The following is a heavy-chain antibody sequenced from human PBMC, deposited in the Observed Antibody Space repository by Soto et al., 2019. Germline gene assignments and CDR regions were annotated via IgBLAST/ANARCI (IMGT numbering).Heavy chain of an antibody. CDR1: GYTFTSYA. Sequence: GASVKVSCKASGYTFTSYAMHWVRQAPGQRLEWMGWINAGNGNTKYSQKFQGRVTITRDTSASTAYMELSSLRSEDTAVYYCARSIAAAGSNWFDPWGQGTLVTVSS. D-gene: IGHD6-13*01. J-gene: IGHJ5*02. V-gene: IGHV1-3*01. CDR2: INAGNGNT. CDR3: ARSIAAAGSNWFDP.